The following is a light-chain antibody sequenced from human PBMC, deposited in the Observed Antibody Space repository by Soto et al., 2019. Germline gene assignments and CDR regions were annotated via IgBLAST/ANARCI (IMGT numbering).Light chain of an antibody. CDR2: TNN. V-gene: IGLV1-44*01. Sequence: QSVLTQPPSASGAPGQRVTISCSGSSSNIGSNTVNWYQQLPGTAPKLLIYTNNQRPSWVRDRFSGSRSGTSASLAISGLQSEDEADYYCAAWDDSLNGFVFGTGTKLTVL. J-gene: IGLJ1*01. CDR1: SSNIGSNT. CDR3: AAWDDSLNGFV.